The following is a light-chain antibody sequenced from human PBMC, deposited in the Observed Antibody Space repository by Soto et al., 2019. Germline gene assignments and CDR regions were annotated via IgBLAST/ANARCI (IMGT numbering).Light chain of an antibody. Sequence: DIQMTQSPSTLYGAVGDRVTITCRASQTISSWLAWYQQKPGKAPKLLIYKASTLKSGVPSRFSGSGSGTEFTLTISSLQPDDFATYYCQHYNSYSEACGQGTKMELK. CDR1: QTISSW. CDR2: KAS. J-gene: IGKJ1*01. V-gene: IGKV1-5*03. CDR3: QHYNSYSEA.